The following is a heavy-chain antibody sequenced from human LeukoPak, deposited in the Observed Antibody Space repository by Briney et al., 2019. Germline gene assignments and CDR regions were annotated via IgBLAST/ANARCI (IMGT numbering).Heavy chain of an antibody. Sequence: SETLSLTCTVSGGSISSGGYYWIWIRQPPGKGLEWIGYIYHSGSTYYNPSLKSRVTISVDRSKTQFSLKLSSVTAADTAVYYCAGYGDYVVIDYWGQGTLVTVSS. CDR3: AGYGDYVVIDY. J-gene: IGHJ4*02. D-gene: IGHD4-17*01. CDR2: IYHSGST. V-gene: IGHV4-30-2*01. CDR1: GGSISSGGYY.